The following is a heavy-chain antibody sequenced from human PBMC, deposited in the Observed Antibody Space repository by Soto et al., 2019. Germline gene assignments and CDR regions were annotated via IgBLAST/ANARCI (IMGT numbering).Heavy chain of an antibody. V-gene: IGHV3-11*01. J-gene: IGHJ3*02. CDR2: ISSSGSMI. D-gene: IGHD3-22*01. CDR3: AREAFDSHALDM. Sequence: QVQLVESGGGLVKPGGSLRLSCTVSGFTFSDYYMSWIRQAPGKGLEWLSYISSSGSMIQYADSVKGRFTISRDNAKNSLYLQMNSLRAEDTAVYYCAREAFDSHALDMWGQGTMVTVSS. CDR1: GFTFSDYY.